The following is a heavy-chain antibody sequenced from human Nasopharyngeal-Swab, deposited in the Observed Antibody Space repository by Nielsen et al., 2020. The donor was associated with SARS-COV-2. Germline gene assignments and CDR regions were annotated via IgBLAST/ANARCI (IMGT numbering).Heavy chain of an antibody. CDR3: TRDGGYYYMDV. CDR2: INSDGSST. Sequence: GGSLRLSCAASGFTFSNYWMHWVRQVPGKGLVWVSRINSDGSSTSYADSVKGRFTISRDNAKNTLYLQMNSLRAEDTAVYYCTRDGGYYYMDVWGKGTTVTVSS. CDR1: GFTFSNYW. J-gene: IGHJ6*03. D-gene: IGHD2-15*01. V-gene: IGHV3-74*01.